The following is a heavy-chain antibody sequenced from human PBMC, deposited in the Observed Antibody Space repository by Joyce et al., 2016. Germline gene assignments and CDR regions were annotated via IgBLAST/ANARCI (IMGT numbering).Heavy chain of an antibody. CDR2: IRSKAYCGTT. V-gene: IGHV3-49*05. D-gene: IGHD2-15*01. Sequence: EVQLVESGGGLVKPGRSLRLSCTSSGFIFGDYAMNWFRQAPGKGLEWVGFIRSKAYCGTTDYAASVKGRFTISRDDSKSIAYLQMNSLKTEDTAVYYCTRIGDCSGGSCYEGWFDPWGQGTLVTVSS. CDR1: GFIFGDYA. J-gene: IGHJ5*02. CDR3: TRIGDCSGGSCYEGWFDP.